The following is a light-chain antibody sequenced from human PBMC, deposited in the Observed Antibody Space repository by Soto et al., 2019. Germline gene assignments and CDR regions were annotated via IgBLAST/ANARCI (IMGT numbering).Light chain of an antibody. CDR3: QQYGSAPFT. Sequence: EIVLTQSPGTLALSPGERATLSCRASQSVSSNYLTWYQQKPGQAPRLLIHGASSRATGIPDRFSGSGSGTHVTLTISRLEPEDFAVYYCQQYGSAPFTFGPGTKVDIK. J-gene: IGKJ3*01. V-gene: IGKV3-20*01. CDR2: GAS. CDR1: QSVSSNY.